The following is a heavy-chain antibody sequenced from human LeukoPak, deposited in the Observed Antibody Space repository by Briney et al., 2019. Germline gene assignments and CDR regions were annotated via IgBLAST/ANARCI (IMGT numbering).Heavy chain of an antibody. Sequence: PGRSLRLPCSASGFTFRIYAMHWVRQAPGKGLEWVAGISYDGSNKFHTDSVKGRFTISRDNSKNTLYLQMNSLRPDDTAVYYCARVVHSGSFPDAFDIWGQGTMVTVSS. V-gene: IGHV3-30*04. CDR3: ARVVHSGSFPDAFDI. CDR1: GFTFRIYA. D-gene: IGHD1-26*01. CDR2: ISYDGSNK. J-gene: IGHJ3*02.